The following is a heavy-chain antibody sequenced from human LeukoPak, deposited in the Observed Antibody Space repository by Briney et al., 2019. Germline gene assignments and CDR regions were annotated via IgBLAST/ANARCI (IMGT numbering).Heavy chain of an antibody. Sequence: PSETLSLTCTVSGVSFSSDFWNWIRQPAGRGLEWIGCFYTSRSTIYNPLRESRVTMSVDTSKNQLALKLNSVTAADTAVYYCARERLVSEKRAFHIWGQGTMVIVSS. CDR1: GVSFSSDF. J-gene: IGHJ3*02. CDR2: FYTSRST. CDR3: ARERLVSEKRAFHI. D-gene: IGHD2-2*01. V-gene: IGHV4-4*07.